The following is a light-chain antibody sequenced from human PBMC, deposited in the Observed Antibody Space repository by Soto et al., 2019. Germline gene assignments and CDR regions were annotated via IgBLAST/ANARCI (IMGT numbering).Light chain of an antibody. J-gene: IGKJ2*01. V-gene: IGKV3-20*01. CDR1: QSVSSSL. CDR3: QQYGRSPRT. Sequence: EIVLTQSPGTLSLSPGERATLSCRASQSVSSSLLAWYQQKPGQAPRLLIYGASSRATGDPDRFSGSGSGTDFPLTISRLEPEDFAVYYCQQYGRSPRTFGQGTKLEIK. CDR2: GAS.